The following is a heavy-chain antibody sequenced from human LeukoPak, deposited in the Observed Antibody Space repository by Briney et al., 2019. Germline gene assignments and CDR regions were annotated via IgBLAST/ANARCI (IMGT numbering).Heavy chain of an antibody. J-gene: IGHJ6*02. CDR3: AKPAYSSTRRYYGMDV. V-gene: IGHV1-2*02. CDR2: INPNSGGT. CDR1: GYPFTGYY. Sequence: ASVKFSCKAFGYPFTGYYMHWVRQAPGQGLDWLGWINPNSGGTNYAQKFQGRVTMTRDTSISTAYMELSRLRSDDTAVYYCAKPAYSSTRRYYGMDVWGQGTTVTVSS. D-gene: IGHD4-11*01.